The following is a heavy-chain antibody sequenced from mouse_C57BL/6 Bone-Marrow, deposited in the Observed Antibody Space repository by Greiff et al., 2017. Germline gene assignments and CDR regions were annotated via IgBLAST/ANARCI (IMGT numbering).Heavy chain of an antibody. V-gene: IGHV5-4*01. CDR1: GFTFSSYA. CDR3: EREEITTVVANYAMDY. Sequence: EVMLVESGGGLVKPGGSLKLSCAASGFTFSSYAMSWVRQTPEKRLEWVATISDGGSYTYYPDNVKGRFTISRDNAKNNLYLQMSHLKSEDTAMYYCEREEITTVVANYAMDYWGKGTSVTVSS. D-gene: IGHD1-1*01. CDR2: ISDGGSYT. J-gene: IGHJ4*01.